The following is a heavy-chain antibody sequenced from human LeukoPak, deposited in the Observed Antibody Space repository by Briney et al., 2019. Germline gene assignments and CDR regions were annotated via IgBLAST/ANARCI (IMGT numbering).Heavy chain of an antibody. CDR1: GASISDYW. V-gene: IGHV4-59*08. J-gene: IGHJ5*02. D-gene: IGHD2-2*01. Sequence: SETLSLTCTVSGASISDYWWNWIRQPPGKALEWIGYIYYDGSTHYNPSLKGRVTISLDTSRTHFSLKLTSVTAADTAVYYCARRLCSSVTCSIAPSGNRLDPWGQGTLVTVSS. CDR3: ARRLCSSVTCSIAPSGNRLDP. CDR2: IYYDGST.